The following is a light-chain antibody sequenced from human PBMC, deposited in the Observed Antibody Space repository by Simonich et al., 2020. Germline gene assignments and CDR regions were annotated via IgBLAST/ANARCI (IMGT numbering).Light chain of an antibody. CDR3: QQYYSTPYT. Sequence: DIVMTQSPDSLSVSLGERATINCKSSQSVLYSSNNKNYLAWYQQKPGQPPKLLIYWASNRESGVPDRCSGRGSGTDFTLTISSLQAKDGAVYYCQQYYSTPYTFGQGTKLEIK. CDR1: QSVLYSSNNKNY. V-gene: IGKV4-1*01. CDR2: WAS. J-gene: IGKJ2*01.